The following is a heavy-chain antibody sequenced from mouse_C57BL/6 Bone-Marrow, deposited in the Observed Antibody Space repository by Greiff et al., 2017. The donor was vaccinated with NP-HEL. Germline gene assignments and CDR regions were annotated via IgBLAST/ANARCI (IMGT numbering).Heavy chain of an antibody. D-gene: IGHD2-2*01. V-gene: IGHV1-55*01. CDR1: GYTFTSYW. CDR2: IYPGSGST. Sequence: QVQLQQPGAELVKPGASVKMSCKASGYTFTSYWITWVKQRPGQGLEWIGDIYPGSGSTNYNEKFKSKATLTVDTSSSTAYMQLSSLTSEDSAVYYCAKGMLTTSYYYAMDYWGQGTSVTVSS. J-gene: IGHJ4*01. CDR3: AKGMLTTSYYYAMDY.